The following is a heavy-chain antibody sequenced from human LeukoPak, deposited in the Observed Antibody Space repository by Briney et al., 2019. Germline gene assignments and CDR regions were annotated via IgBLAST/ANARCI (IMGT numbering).Heavy chain of an antibody. CDR2: INHSGST. D-gene: IGHD6-13*01. Sequence: SETLSLTCAVSGGSISSGGYYWSWIRQPPGKGLEWIGEINHSGSTNYNPSLKSRVTISVDTSKNQFSLKLSSVTAADTAVYYCARGVRKPLPRFAAKHSRRRGYFDYWGQGTLVTVSS. CDR3: ARGVRKPLPRFAAKHSRRRGYFDY. J-gene: IGHJ4*02. CDR1: GGSISSGGYY. V-gene: IGHV4-34*01.